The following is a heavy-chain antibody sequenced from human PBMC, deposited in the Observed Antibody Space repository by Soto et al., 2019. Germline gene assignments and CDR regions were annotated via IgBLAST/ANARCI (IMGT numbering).Heavy chain of an antibody. J-gene: IGHJ6*02. CDR1: GGTFSSYA. CDR3: ARAALSYYYGSGSPLYYGMDV. Sequence: SVKVSCKXSGGTFSSYAISWVRQATGQGLEWMGGIIPIFGTANYAQKFQGRVTITADESTSTAYMELSSLRSEDTAVYYCARAALSYYYGSGSPLYYGMDVWGQGTTVTVSS. D-gene: IGHD3-10*01. CDR2: IIPIFGTA. V-gene: IGHV1-69*13.